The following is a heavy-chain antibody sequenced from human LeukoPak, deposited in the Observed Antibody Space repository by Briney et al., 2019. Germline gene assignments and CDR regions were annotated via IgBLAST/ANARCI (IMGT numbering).Heavy chain of an antibody. V-gene: IGHV4-59*01. J-gene: IGHJ4*02. D-gene: IGHD2-15*01. CDR3: ARECRASSCSNL. CDR2: IYYSGST. Sequence: PSETLSLTCTVSGGSISSYYWSWIRQPPGKGLEWIGYIYYSGSTNYNPSLKSRVTISVDTSKNQVSLKLSSVTAADTAVYYCARECRASSCSNLWGQGTLVTVSS. CDR1: GGSISSYY.